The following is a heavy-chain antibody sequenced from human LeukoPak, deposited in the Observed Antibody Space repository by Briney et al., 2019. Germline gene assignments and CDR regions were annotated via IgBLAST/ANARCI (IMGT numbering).Heavy chain of an antibody. D-gene: IGHD3-10*01. CDR1: GGTFSSYA. CDR2: IIPIFGTA. V-gene: IGHV1-69*13. Sequence: SVKVSCKASGGTFSSYAISWVRQAPGQGLEWMGGIIPIFGTANYAQKFQGRVTITADESTSTAYMELSSLRSEDTAVYYCARHYGSGSYSANYYFDYWGQGTLVTVSS. J-gene: IGHJ4*02. CDR3: ARHYGSGSYSANYYFDY.